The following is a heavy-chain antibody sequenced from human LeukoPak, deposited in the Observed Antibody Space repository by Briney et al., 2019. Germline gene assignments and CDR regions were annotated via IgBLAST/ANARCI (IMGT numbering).Heavy chain of an antibody. Sequence: PGRSLRLSCAASGFTFSDYAMHWVRQAPGKGLGWVAVISYDGSNKYYADSVKGRFTISRDNSKNTLYLQMNSLRAEDTAVYYCAKERELVLIAPDGEWGQGTLVTVSS. CDR2: ISYDGSNK. CDR1: GFTFSDYA. J-gene: IGHJ4*02. CDR3: AKERELVLIAPDGE. D-gene: IGHD2-8*01. V-gene: IGHV3-30*18.